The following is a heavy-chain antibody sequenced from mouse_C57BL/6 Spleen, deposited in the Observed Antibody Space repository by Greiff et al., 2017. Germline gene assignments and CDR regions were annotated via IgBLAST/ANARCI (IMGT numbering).Heavy chain of an antibody. CDR1: GYTFTDYY. CDR2: IYPGSGNT. CDR3: ARGENDYAYFDY. D-gene: IGHD2-4*01. J-gene: IGHJ2*01. Sequence: VQLQQSGAELVRPGASVKLSCKASGYTFTDYYINWVKQRPGQGLEWIARIYPGSGNTYYNEKFKGKATLTAEKSSSTAYMQLSSLTSEDSAVYFCARGENDYAYFDYWGQGTTLTVSS. V-gene: IGHV1-76*01.